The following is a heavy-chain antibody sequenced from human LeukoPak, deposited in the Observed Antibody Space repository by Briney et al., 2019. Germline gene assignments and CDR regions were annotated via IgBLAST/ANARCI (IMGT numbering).Heavy chain of an antibody. CDR3: ARKPRDSRRWFDP. D-gene: IGHD3-22*01. J-gene: IGHJ5*02. Sequence: PSETLSLTCAVYGGSFSGYYWSWIRQPPGKGLEWIGEINHSGSTNYNPSLKSRVTISVDTSKNQFSLKLSPVTAADTAVYYCARKPRDSRRWFDPWGQGTLVTVSS. V-gene: IGHV4-34*01. CDR2: INHSGST. CDR1: GGSFSGYY.